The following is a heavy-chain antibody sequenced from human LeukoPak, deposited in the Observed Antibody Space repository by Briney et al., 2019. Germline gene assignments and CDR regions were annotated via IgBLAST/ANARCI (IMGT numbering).Heavy chain of an antibody. CDR2: ISYDGSNK. V-gene: IGHV3-30*03. J-gene: IGHJ4*02. CDR3: ATDPFDY. CDR1: GFTFSSYG. Sequence: GGSLRLSCAASGFTFSSYGMHWVRRAPGKGLEWVAVISYDGSNKYYADSVKGRFTISRDNSKNTLYLQMNSLRAEDTAVYYCATDPFDYWGQGTLVTVSS.